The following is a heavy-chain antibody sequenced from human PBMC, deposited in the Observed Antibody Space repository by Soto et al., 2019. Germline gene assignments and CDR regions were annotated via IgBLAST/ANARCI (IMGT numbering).Heavy chain of an antibody. V-gene: IGHV1-18*04. Sequence: AASVKVSCKASGYTFTSYGISWVRQAPGQGLEWMGWISAYNGNTNYAQKLQGRVTMTTDTSTSTAYMELRSLRSDDTAVYYCAREDCITGTSGTGDGMDVWGQGTTVTVSS. D-gene: IGHD1-20*01. J-gene: IGHJ6*02. CDR1: GYTFTSYG. CDR3: AREDCITGTSGTGDGMDV. CDR2: ISAYNGNT.